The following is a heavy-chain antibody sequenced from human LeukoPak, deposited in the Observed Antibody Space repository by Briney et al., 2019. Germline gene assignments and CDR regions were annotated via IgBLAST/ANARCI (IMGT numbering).Heavy chain of an antibody. J-gene: IGHJ4*02. D-gene: IGHD6-13*01. CDR1: GYTLTTNN. V-gene: IGHV1-46*01. CDR2: INPSGGST. CDR3: ASNFGGSSWFD. Sequence: ASVKVSCKASGYTLTTNNMNWGQRPLGQGLKWMGIINPSGGSTSYAQKFQGRVTMTRDMSTSTVYMELSSLRSEDTAVYYCASNFGGSSWFDWGQGTLVTVSS.